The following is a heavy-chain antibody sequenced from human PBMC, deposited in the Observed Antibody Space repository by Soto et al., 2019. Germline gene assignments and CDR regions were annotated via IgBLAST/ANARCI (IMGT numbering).Heavy chain of an antibody. CDR3: ARDNGYSHGHGMDV. J-gene: IGHJ6*02. V-gene: IGHV3-30-3*01. Sequence: GGSLRLSCAVSGFTFSAFAMYWVRQAPGKGLEWVALISYDGGNKYYADSVKGGFTISRDNSKNTLYLQMNSLRAEDTAVYYCARDNGYSHGHGMDVWGQGTTVTVSS. CDR1: GFTFSAFA. D-gene: IGHD5-18*01. CDR2: ISYDGGNK.